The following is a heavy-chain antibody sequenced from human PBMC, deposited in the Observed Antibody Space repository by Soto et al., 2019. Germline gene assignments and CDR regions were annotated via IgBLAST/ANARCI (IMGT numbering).Heavy chain of an antibody. CDR3: ARLYCTGSACPSDY. J-gene: IGHJ4*02. Sequence: GGSLRLSCAASGFIFSSYSMNWVRQAPGRGLECISYISSGGGTIYYADSVKGRFTISRDNAKNSLYLQINSLRAEDTAVYYCARLYCTGSACPSDYWGQGTLVTVSS. CDR2: ISSGGGTI. V-gene: IGHV3-48*01. D-gene: IGHD2-8*02. CDR1: GFIFSSYS.